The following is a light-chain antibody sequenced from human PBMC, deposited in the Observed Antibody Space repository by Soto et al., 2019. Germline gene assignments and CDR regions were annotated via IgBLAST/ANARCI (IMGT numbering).Light chain of an antibody. CDR1: QSVSSY. Sequence: EIVLTQSPATLSLSPWERAALSPSASQSVSSYLAWYQQKPGQAPRLLIYDASNRATGIPARFSGSGSGTDFTLTISSLEPEDFAVYYCQQRSNWPYITFGQGTRLEIK. V-gene: IGKV3-11*01. CDR3: QQRSNWPYIT. J-gene: IGKJ5*01. CDR2: DAS.